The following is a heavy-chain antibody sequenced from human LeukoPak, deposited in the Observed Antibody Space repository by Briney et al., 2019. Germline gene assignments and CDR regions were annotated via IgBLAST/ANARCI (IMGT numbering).Heavy chain of an antibody. D-gene: IGHD2-2*01. Sequence: PSETLSLTCTVSGGSISSGGYYWSWIRQHPGKGLEWIGYIYYSGSTYYNPSLKSRVTISVDTSKNQFSLKLSSVTAADTAVYYCAREQFSTSLGIDPWGQGTLVTVSS. CDR3: AREQFSTSLGIDP. J-gene: IGHJ5*02. CDR1: GGSISSGGYY. V-gene: IGHV4-31*03. CDR2: IYYSGST.